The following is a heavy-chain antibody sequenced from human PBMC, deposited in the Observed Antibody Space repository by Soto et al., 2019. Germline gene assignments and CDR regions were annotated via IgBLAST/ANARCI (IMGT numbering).Heavy chain of an antibody. CDR1: GFSLSTSGVG. Sequence: SGPTLVNPTQTLTLTCTFSGFSLSTSGVGVGWIRQPPGKALEWLALIYWDDDKRYSPSLKSRLTITKDTSKNQVVLTMTNMDPVDTATYYCAHRRRYYGSGSYSGKYYYYMDVWGKGTTVTVSS. CDR3: AHRRRYYGSGSYSGKYYYYMDV. D-gene: IGHD3-10*01. V-gene: IGHV2-5*02. J-gene: IGHJ6*03. CDR2: IYWDDDK.